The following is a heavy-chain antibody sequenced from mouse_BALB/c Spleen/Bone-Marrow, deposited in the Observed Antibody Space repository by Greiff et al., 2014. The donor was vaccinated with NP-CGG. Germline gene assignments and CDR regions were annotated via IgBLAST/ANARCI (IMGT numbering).Heavy chain of an antibody. J-gene: IGHJ4*01. CDR2: ISTYYGDA. CDR1: GYTFTDYA. V-gene: IGHV1S137*01. CDR3: ARRGGFYAMDY. Sequence: VQLVESGAEPVRPGVSVKISCKGSGYTFTDYAMHWVKQSHAKSLEWIGVISTYYGDASYNQKFKGKATMTVDKSSSTAYMELARLTSEDSAIYYCARRGGFYAMDYWGQGTSVTVSS.